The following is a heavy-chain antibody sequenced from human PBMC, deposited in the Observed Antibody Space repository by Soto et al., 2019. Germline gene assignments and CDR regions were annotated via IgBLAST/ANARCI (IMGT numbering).Heavy chain of an antibody. D-gene: IGHD1-7*01. CDR1: GFSFNNYV. Sequence: EVHLLESGGDLVQPGGSLRLSCSSSGFSFNNYVMNWVRQASGKGLEWVSTVSPTGDSTFYADSVKGRFTISRDNSKSILYLQMNSLRAEDVAVYYRARRAITASTKWGAFYAWGQGTTVSVSS. CDR3: ARRAITASTKWGAFYA. CDR2: VSPTGDST. J-gene: IGHJ3*01. V-gene: IGHV3-23*01.